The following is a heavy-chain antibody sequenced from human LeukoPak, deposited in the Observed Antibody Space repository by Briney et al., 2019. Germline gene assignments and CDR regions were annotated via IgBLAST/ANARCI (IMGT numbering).Heavy chain of an antibody. CDR3: AKALRTSYYTSFGS. D-gene: IGHD2-2*02. Sequence: GGSLRLSCAASGFTFSSYAMSWVRQAPGRGLEWVSGISDGGGSTYYADSVKGRFTISRDNSKNTVYLQMNSLRAEDTAIYYCAKALRTSYYTSFGSWGQGTLVTVSS. V-gene: IGHV3-23*01. CDR1: GFTFSSYA. J-gene: IGHJ4*02. CDR2: ISDGGGST.